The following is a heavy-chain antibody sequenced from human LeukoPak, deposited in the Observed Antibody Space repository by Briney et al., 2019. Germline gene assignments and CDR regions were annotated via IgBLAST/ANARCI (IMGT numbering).Heavy chain of an antibody. Sequence: GGSLRLSCVASGFPLSSYWMTWVRQAPGKGLEWVASMKEDGSEKYYVDSVRGRFTISRDNAENSLYLQMNSLRAEDTAVYYCARARDIDYWGQGTLVTVSS. J-gene: IGHJ4*02. CDR3: ARARDIDY. V-gene: IGHV3-7*03. D-gene: IGHD5-24*01. CDR1: GFPLSSYW. CDR2: MKEDGSEK.